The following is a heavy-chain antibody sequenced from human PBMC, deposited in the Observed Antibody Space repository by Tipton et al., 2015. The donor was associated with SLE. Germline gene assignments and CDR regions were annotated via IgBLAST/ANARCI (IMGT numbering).Heavy chain of an antibody. V-gene: IGHV4-39*01. Sequence: TLSLTCTVSGGSIRSSSYYWGWIRQPPGKGLAWIGSIYYSGSTYYNPSLKSRVTISVDTSKNQFSLKLSSVTAADTAVYYCASIKAEYYGSGSYYVDWGQGTLVTVSS. CDR3: ASIKAEYYGSGSYYVD. J-gene: IGHJ4*02. CDR1: GGSIRSSSYY. CDR2: IYYSGST. D-gene: IGHD3-10*01.